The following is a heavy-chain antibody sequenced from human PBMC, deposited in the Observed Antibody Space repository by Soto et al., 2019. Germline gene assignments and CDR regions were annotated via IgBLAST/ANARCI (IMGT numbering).Heavy chain of an antibody. J-gene: IGHJ6*02. Sequence: SETLSLTCTVSGGSITSYYWSWIRQPAGKGLEWIGRLYNTESPNYNPSLKSLVSMSVDTSKNQFSLKLSSVTAAGTAVYYCARDMRVFGGMDVWGQGTTLTVSS. D-gene: IGHD3-3*01. CDR3: ARDMRVFGGMDV. CDR2: LYNTESP. CDR1: GGSITSYY. V-gene: IGHV4-4*07.